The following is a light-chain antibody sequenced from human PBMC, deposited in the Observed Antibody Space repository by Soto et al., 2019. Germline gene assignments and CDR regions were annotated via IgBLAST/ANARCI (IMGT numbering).Light chain of an antibody. J-gene: IGKJ4*01. CDR2: GPS. CDR1: QSVSSSY. Sequence: EIVLTQSPGTLSLSPGERATLSCRASQSVSSSYIAWYQQKPGQAPRLLMYGPSSRATGIPDRFSGSGSATDFTLTISRLEPEDFAVYYCQQYCSSPPVTFGGGTKVEIK. V-gene: IGKV3-20*01. CDR3: QQYCSSPPVT.